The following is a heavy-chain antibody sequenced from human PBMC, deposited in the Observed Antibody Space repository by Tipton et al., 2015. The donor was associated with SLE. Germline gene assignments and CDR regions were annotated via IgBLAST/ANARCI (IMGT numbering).Heavy chain of an antibody. V-gene: IGHV1-18*04. Sequence: QLVQSGPEVKEPGASMRISCKASGYTFIGHYMHWVRQTPGQGLEWMGWISGYTGNTNYAQKLQGRVTMTTDTSTSTAYMELRSLRSDDTAVYYCARVGGSYYGKGYFQHWGQGTLVTVSS. CDR3: ARVGGSYYGKGYFQH. CDR2: ISGYTGNT. J-gene: IGHJ1*01. D-gene: IGHD1-26*01. CDR1: GYTFIGHY.